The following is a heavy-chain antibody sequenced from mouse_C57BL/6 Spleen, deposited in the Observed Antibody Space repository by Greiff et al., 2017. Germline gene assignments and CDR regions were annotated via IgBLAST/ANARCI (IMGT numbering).Heavy chain of an antibody. D-gene: IGHD1-1*01. V-gene: IGHV1-82*01. CDR3: TIYYYGSNVFAY. J-gene: IGHJ3*01. CDR2: IYPGDGDT. CDR1: GYAFSSSW. Sequence: VKLVESGPELVKPGASVKISCKASGYAFSSSWMNWVKQRPGKGLEWIGRIYPGDGDTNYNGKFKGKATLTADKSSSTAYMQLSSLTSEDSAVYFCTIYYYGSNVFAYWGQGTLVTVSA.